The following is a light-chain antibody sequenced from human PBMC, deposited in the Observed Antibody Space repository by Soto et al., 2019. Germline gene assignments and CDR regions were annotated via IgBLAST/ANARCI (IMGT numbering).Light chain of an antibody. CDR2: AAA. J-gene: IGKJ1*01. CDR3: QQSYSTPGT. Sequence: DVQMTQSPSSLPASVGDKITIPCRASQSITGYLNWYQRKPGKAPELLIYAAAKLETGVPSRFSGSESGTDFTLTISSLQPEDVATYYCQQSYSTPGTFGQGTRVEIK. V-gene: IGKV1-39*01. CDR1: QSITGY.